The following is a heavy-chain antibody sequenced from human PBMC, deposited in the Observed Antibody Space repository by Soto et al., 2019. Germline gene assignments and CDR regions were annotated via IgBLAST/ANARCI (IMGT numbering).Heavy chain of an antibody. J-gene: IGHJ4*02. CDR3: ARGRYGDY. CDR2: ISAHNGNT. V-gene: IGHV1-18*01. Sequence: QLHLVQSGAEVKKPGASVKVSCQGSGYAFTTYGITWVRQAPGQGREWMGWISAHNGNTNYAQKLQDRVTVTRDTSTSTAYRELRSLRYDDTAVYYCARGRYGDYWGQGALVTVSS. D-gene: IGHD1-1*01. CDR1: GYAFTTYG.